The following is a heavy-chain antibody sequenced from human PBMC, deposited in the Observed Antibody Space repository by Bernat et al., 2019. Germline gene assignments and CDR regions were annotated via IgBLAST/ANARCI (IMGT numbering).Heavy chain of an antibody. CDR3: ARSGVLRYFDWLSLFDY. J-gene: IGHJ4*02. CDR2: ISAYNGNT. V-gene: IGHV1-18*01. CDR1: GGTFSSYA. D-gene: IGHD3-9*01. Sequence: QVQLVQSGAEVKKPGSSVKVSCKASGGTFSSYAISWVRQAPGQGLEWMGWISAYNGNTNYAQKLQGRVTMTTDTSTSTAYMELRSLRSDDTAVYYCARSGVLRYFDWLSLFDYWGQGTLVTVSS.